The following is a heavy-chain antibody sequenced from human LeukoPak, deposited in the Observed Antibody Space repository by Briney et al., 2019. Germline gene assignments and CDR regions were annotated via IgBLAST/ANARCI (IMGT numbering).Heavy chain of an antibody. CDR1: GFTFSNYW. J-gene: IGHJ3*02. CDR3: GRDFGLFGTKRSFDI. CDR2: IGGSGSIT. V-gene: IGHV3-11*01. Sequence: GGSLRLSCAASGFTFSNYWMSWVRQAPGKGLEWVSYIGGSGSITFYADSVKGRFTISRDNAKNSVYLQMNSLRAEDTAVYYCGRDFGLFGTKRSFDIWGQGTMVTVSS. D-gene: IGHD1-7*01.